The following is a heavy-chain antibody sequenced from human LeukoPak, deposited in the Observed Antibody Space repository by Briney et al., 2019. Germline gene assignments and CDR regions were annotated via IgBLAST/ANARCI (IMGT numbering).Heavy chain of an antibody. CDR1: GFTFSSYW. CDR3: TRTYYYDSRDYFDY. V-gene: IGHV3-74*01. Sequence: GGSLRLSCAASGFTFSSYWMHWVRQVPGKGLVWVSRIKTDGSNTVYADNVKGRCTISRDNAKNTLYLQMNSLRVEDTAVYYCTRTYYYDSRDYFDYWGQGALVTVSS. D-gene: IGHD3-22*01. CDR2: IKTDGSNT. J-gene: IGHJ4*02.